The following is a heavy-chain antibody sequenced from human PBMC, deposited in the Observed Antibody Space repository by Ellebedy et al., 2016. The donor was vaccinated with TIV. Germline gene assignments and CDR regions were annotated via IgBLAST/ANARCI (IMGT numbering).Heavy chain of an antibody. Sequence: PGGSLRLSCAASGFSVSSNYMSWVRQAPGKGLEWVSVIYSAGNTYYADSVKGRFTISRDNSKNTLYLQMNSLRAEDTALYHCARESYDVLTGYSYAMDVWGQGTTVTVSS. V-gene: IGHV3-66*01. CDR2: IYSAGNT. CDR1: GFSVSSNY. D-gene: IGHD3-9*01. J-gene: IGHJ6*02. CDR3: ARESYDVLTGYSYAMDV.